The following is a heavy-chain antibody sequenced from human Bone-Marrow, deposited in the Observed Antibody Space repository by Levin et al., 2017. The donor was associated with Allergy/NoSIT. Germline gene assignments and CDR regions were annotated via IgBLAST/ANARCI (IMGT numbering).Heavy chain of an antibody. CDR2: VYYSGST. Sequence: SETLSLTCSVSGGSLRSSSYYWTWLRQHPGKGLEWIGNVYYSGSTYYNPSLKSRVRISVDTSKNQFSLRLNSVAAADTAVYYCASNWDESHNRNGNYFDSWGQGTLVTVSS. CDR3: ASNWDESHNRNGNYFDS. J-gene: IGHJ4*02. CDR1: GGSLRSSSYY. D-gene: IGHD2/OR15-2a*01. V-gene: IGHV4-31*02.